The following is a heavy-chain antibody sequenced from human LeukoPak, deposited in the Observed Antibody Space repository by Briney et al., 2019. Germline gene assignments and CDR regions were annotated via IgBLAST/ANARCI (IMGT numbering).Heavy chain of an antibody. CDR3: ASGFGITFGGVIVSLDY. CDR1: GYTFTSYG. J-gene: IGHJ4*02. CDR2: INPNSGGT. D-gene: IGHD3-16*02. Sequence: ASVKVSCKASGYTFTSYGISWVRQAPGQGLEWMQWINPNSGGTNYALKFQGRVTMTRDTSISTAYMELSRLRSDDTAVYYCASGFGITFGGVIVSLDYWGQGTLVTVSS. V-gene: IGHV1-2*02.